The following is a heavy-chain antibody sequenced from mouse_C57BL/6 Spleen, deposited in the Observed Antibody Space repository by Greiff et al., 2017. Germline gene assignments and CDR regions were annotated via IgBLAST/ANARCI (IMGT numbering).Heavy chain of an antibody. V-gene: IGHV1-81*01. Sequence: VQVVESGAELARPGASVKLSCKASGYTFTSYGISWVKQRTGQGLEWIGEIYPRSGNTYYNEKFKGKATLTADKSSSTAYMELRSLTSEDSAVYFCARREDWFAYWGQGTLVTVSA. CDR2: IYPRSGNT. CDR1: GYTFTSYG. CDR3: ARREDWFAY. J-gene: IGHJ3*01.